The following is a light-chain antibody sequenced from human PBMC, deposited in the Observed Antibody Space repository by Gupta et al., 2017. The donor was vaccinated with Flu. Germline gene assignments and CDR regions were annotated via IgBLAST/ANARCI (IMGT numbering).Light chain of an antibody. Sequence: QSVLTQPPSVSATPGQRVTISCLGTNSNIGSNYDVHWYQQKTGTAPRLLIYQNINRPSGVPDRFSGSRSGTSASLAIADLQADEEADYYCQSYDSTLSEVVFGGGTKLTVL. CDR1: NSNIGSNYD. J-gene: IGLJ2*01. V-gene: IGLV1-40*01. CDR2: QNI. CDR3: QSYDSTLSEVV.